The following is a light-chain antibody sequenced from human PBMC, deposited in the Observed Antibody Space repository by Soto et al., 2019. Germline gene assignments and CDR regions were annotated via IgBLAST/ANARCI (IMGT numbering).Light chain of an antibody. V-gene: IGKV3-20*01. CDR2: DAS. J-gene: IGKJ5*01. CDR3: PQYGSSPIT. CDR1: RSVRSY. Sequence: EIMLKQSPVTLSLSQGERATLSCRASRSVRSYLAWYKQRPGQAPRLLFCDASNRATGIPARFSGSGSGTDFTLTISRLEPEDFAVYNCPQYGSSPITFGQGTRLEI.